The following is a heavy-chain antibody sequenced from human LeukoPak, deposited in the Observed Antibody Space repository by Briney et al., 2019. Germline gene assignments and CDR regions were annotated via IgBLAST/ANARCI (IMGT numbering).Heavy chain of an antibody. CDR2: ISAYNGNT. V-gene: IGHV1-18*01. CDR1: GYTFTSYG. CDR3: ARFHSSSSNGLGAFDI. Sequence: ASVKVSCKASGYTFTSYGISWVRQAPGQGLEWMGWISAYNGNTNYAQKLQGRVTMTTDTSTSTAYMELRRLRSDDTAVYYCARFHSSSSNGLGAFDIWGQGTMVTVSS. J-gene: IGHJ3*02. D-gene: IGHD6-6*01.